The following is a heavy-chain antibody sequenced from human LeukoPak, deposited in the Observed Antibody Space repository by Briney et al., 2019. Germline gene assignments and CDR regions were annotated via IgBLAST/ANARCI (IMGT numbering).Heavy chain of an antibody. J-gene: IGHJ4*02. CDR2: INPNSGGT. Sequence: ASVKVSCKASGYTFTGYYMHWVRQAPGQGLEWMGWINPNSGGTNYAQKFQGRVTMTRDTSISTAYMELSRLRSDDTAVYYCARGPGIAAAGIFDYWGQGTLVTVSS. CDR1: GYTFTGYY. D-gene: IGHD6-13*01. V-gene: IGHV1-2*02. CDR3: ARGPGIAAAGIFDY.